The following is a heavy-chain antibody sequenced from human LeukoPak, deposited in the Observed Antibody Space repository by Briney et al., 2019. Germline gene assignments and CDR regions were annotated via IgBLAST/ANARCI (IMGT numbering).Heavy chain of an antibody. D-gene: IGHD3-16*01. CDR1: GFTFDDYA. CDR3: ATDEGGSRAFNV. Sequence: PGGSLRLSCAASGFTFDDYAMHWVRQAPGKGLQWVASISWNGDDIGYADSVKGRFTISRDNSNNMLFLQMNSLRVEDTAVYYCATDEGGSRAFNVWGQGTMVTVSP. CDR2: ISWNGDDI. J-gene: IGHJ3*01. V-gene: IGHV3-9*01.